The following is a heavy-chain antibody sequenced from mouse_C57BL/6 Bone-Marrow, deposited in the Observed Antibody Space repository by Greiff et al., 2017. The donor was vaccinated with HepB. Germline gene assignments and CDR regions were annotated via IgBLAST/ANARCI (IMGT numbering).Heavy chain of an antibody. Sequence: LQESGAELVRPGASVTLSCKASGYTFTDYEMHWVKQTPVHGLEWIGAIDPETGGTAYNQKFKGKAILTADKSSSTAYMELRSLTSEDSAVYYCTKCYYGSSPFAYWGQGTLVTVSA. V-gene: IGHV1-15*01. J-gene: IGHJ3*01. CDR3: TKCYYGSSPFAY. CDR2: IDPETGGT. D-gene: IGHD1-1*01. CDR1: GYTFTDYE.